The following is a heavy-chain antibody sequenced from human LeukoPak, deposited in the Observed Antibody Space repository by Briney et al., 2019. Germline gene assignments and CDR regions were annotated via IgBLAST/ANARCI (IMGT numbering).Heavy chain of an antibody. D-gene: IGHD5-12*01. CDR1: GGSISSTYFH. J-gene: IGHJ4*02. Sequence: SSETLSLTCSVSGGSISSTYFHWAWIRQPTGKGLEWIGSNYYTGDIHYNPSLKSRVAMSVDTSNNQFSLHLSSVTAADTAVYYCVRLCCGYVVGHWGQGTLVTLSS. CDR3: VRLCCGYVVGH. CDR2: NYYTGDI. V-gene: IGHV4-39*01.